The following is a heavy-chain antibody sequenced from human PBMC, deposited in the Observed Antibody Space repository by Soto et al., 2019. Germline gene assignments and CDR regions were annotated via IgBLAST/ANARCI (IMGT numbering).Heavy chain of an antibody. CDR3: ARDRGQYQLSAG. V-gene: IGHV1-46*03. CDR1: GYTFTSYY. Sequence: QVQLVQSGAEVKKPGASVKVSCKASGYTFTSYYMHWVRQAPGQGLEWMGIINPSGGSTSYAQKCQGRVTMTRDTSTSTVYMELSSLRSEDTAVYYCARDRGQYQLSAGWGQGTLVTVSS. J-gene: IGHJ4*02. CDR2: INPSGGST. D-gene: IGHD2-2*01.